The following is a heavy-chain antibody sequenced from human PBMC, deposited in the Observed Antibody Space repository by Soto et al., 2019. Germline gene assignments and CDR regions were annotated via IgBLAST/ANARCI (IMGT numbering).Heavy chain of an antibody. CDR1: GFSISNI. CDR2: ISASGDSSRR. V-gene: IGHV3-64*04. Sequence: GGSLRLSCSASGFSISNIMHWVRHAPGKGLESVSAISASGDSSRRGYADSVKGRFTISRDNAKNSLYLQMISLRAEDTAVYYCARGYYYYTMDVWGQGTTVTVSS. CDR3: ARGYYYYTMDV. J-gene: IGHJ6*02.